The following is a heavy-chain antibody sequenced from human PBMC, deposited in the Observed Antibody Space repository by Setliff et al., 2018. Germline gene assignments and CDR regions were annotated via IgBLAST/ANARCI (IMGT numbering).Heavy chain of an antibody. CDR3: ARGGGDYPDY. CDR2: IYHSGNT. D-gene: IGHD3-10*01. J-gene: IGHJ4*02. V-gene: IGHV4-38-2*02. CDR1: GDSISSTYH. Sequence: SETLSLTCNVSGDSISSTYHWGWIRQSPGKGLEWIGTIYHSGNTYYNPSLNSRLTISVDTSKNQFPRKLSSVTAADTAVYYCARGGGDYPDYWGQGTLVTVSS.